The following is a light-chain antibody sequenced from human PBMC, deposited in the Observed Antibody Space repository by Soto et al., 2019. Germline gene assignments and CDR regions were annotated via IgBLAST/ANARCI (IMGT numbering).Light chain of an antibody. V-gene: IGLV2-14*01. J-gene: IGLJ1*01. Sequence: QSVLTQPASVSGSPGQSITISCTGTSSDVGGYNYVSWHQQHPGKAPKLMIYDVSNRPSGVSNRFSGSKSGNTASLTISGLQAEDEADYYCSSYTSSSTLFVFGTGTKLTVL. CDR3: SSYTSSSTLFV. CDR1: SSDVGGYNY. CDR2: DVS.